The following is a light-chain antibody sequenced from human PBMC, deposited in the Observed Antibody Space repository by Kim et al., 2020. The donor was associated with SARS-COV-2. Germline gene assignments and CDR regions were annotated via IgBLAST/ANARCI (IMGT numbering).Light chain of an antibody. J-gene: IGKJ1*01. Sequence: DIQMTQSPSSLSASVGDRVTITCRASQSISGYLNWYQQKPGKAPNLLIYAAYSLQSGVPSRFSGSGSGTDFTLTISSLQPEDFAMYYCQQISSTPWTFGQGTKVDIK. CDR2: AAY. V-gene: IGKV1-39*01. CDR1: QSISGY. CDR3: QQISSTPWT.